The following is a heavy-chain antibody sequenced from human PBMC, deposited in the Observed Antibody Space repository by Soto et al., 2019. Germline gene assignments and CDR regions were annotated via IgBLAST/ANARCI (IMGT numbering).Heavy chain of an antibody. CDR1: GGTFSSNA. CDR3: AVTVTGSRSPFAH. J-gene: IGHJ4*02. CDR2: IIPIYASP. Sequence: QVQLVQSGAEVKKPGYSVKVSCKASGGTFSSNAISWVRQAPGQGLEWMGGIIPIYASPNYAQNFQGRVTVTADKATSTAYLQLSRLKFADSAIYYCAVTVTGSRSPFAHWGRGTLVIVSS. D-gene: IGHD3-9*01. V-gene: IGHV1-69*06.